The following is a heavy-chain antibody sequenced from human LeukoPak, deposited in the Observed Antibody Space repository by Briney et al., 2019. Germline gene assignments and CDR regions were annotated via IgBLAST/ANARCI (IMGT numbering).Heavy chain of an antibody. CDR3: APSGTYRSADYYFDY. V-gene: IGHV3-53*01. CDR2: IYSGGST. D-gene: IGHD1-26*01. J-gene: IGHJ4*02. Sequence: SGGSLRLSCAASGFTVSSNYMSWVRQAPGKGLEWVSVIYSGGSTYYADSVKGRFTISRDNSKNTLYLQMNSLRADDTAVYYCAPSGTYRSADYYFDYWGQGTLVTVSS. CDR1: GFTVSSNY.